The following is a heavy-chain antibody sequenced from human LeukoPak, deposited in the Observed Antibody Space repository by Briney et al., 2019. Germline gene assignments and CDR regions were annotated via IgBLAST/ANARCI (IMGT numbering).Heavy chain of an antibody. V-gene: IGHV3-74*01. Sequence: GGSLRLSCAASGFTFSSYWMHWVRQAPGRGLVCVSRINSEGTSTSYADSVKGRFTISRDNAKNTLYLQMNSLRTEDTAVYHCARQLGYCSDGGCYFYYWGQGTLVTVSS. CDR3: ARQLGYCSDGGCYFYY. CDR2: INSEGTST. J-gene: IGHJ4*03. D-gene: IGHD2-15*01. CDR1: GFTFSSYW.